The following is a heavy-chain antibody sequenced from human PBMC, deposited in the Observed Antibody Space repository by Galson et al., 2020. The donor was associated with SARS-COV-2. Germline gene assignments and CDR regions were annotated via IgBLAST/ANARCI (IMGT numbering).Heavy chain of an antibody. J-gene: IGHJ3*02. D-gene: IGHD6-13*01. CDR1: GFSFXDYE. Sequence: GGSLRLSCAGSGFSFXDYEMXXXXXGXGXGXXWVXXIXXXXTNIXYADSVKGRITISRDNAKNSLYLQMTSLRAEDTAIYYCASPYLAAASFFGAFDIWGPGTMVTVSS. V-gene: IGHV3-48*03. CDR2: IXXXXTNI. CDR3: ASPYLAAASFFGAFDI.